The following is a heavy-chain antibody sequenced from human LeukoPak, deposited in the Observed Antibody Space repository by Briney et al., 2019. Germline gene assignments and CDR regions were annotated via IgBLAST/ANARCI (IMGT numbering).Heavy chain of an antibody. D-gene: IGHD6-6*01. CDR3: ARETTGGSSTEWFDP. Sequence: SETLSLTCTVSGGSISSYYWSWIRQPPGKGLEWIGYIYYSGSTNYNPSLKSRVTISVDTSKNQFSLKLSSVTAADTAVYYCARETTGGSSTEWFDPWGQGTLVTVSS. CDR1: GGSISSYY. V-gene: IGHV4-59*01. J-gene: IGHJ5*02. CDR2: IYYSGST.